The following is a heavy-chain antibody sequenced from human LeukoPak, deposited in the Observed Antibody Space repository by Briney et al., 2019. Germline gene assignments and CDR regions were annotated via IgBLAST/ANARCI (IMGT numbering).Heavy chain of an antibody. CDR3: SRENGALAPFGF. J-gene: IGHJ4*02. D-gene: IGHD2-8*01. CDR2: ISLSGLT. CDR1: GGSISTTNW. V-gene: IGHV4-4*02. Sequence: SGTLSLTCGVSGGSISTTNWWSWVRHPPGDGLEWIGEISLSGLTNYSPSFNSRVTKSLDKPKNQLTRHLSSVTAVDSAVFYGSRENGALAPFGFWGQGTLVTVSS.